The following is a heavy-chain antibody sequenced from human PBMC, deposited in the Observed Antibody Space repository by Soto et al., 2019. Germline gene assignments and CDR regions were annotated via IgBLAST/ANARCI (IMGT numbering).Heavy chain of an antibody. CDR3: AMESTVGSPGDYFDS. D-gene: IGHD1-26*01. J-gene: IGHJ4*02. Sequence: EVELLESGGDLVQPGGSLRLSCAASGFTFSSYDINWVRQAPGKGLEWVSAIGIYANTYYAGSVKGRFTISRDDSKNTAYLQLSSLRVDDTAVYYCAMESTVGSPGDYFDSWGQGTLVTVSS. V-gene: IGHV3-23*01. CDR2: IGIYANT. CDR1: GFTFSSYD.